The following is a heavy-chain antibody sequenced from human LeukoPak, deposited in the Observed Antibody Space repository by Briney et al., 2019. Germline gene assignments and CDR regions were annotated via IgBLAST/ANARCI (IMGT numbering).Heavy chain of an antibody. J-gene: IGHJ3*02. V-gene: IGHV4-59*01. D-gene: IGHD3-3*01. Sequence: PSETLSLTCTVSGGSISSYYWSWIRQPPGKGLEWIGYIYYSGSTNYNPSLKSRVTISVDTSKNQFSLKLSSVTAADTAVYYCARGSGGYYTEDAFDIWGQGTMVTVSS. CDR2: IYYSGST. CDR3: ARGSGGYYTEDAFDI. CDR1: GGSISSYY.